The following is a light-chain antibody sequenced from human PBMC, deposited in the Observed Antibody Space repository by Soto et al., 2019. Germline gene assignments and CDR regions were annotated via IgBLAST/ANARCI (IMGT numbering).Light chain of an antibody. CDR3: ASYTVSHPRV. CDR1: NSDVGAYNY. Sequence: QSALTQPASVSGSPGQSITISCTGSNSDVGAYNYVSWYQQHPGKAPKLIIYEVNNQPSGVSHRFSGSKSGNTASLTISGLQADDEAVYYCASYTVSHPRVFGGGTKLTVL. J-gene: IGLJ3*02. CDR2: EVN. V-gene: IGLV2-14*01.